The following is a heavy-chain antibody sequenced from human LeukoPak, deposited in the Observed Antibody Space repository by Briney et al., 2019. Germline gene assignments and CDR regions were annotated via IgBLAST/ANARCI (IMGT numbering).Heavy chain of an antibody. V-gene: IGHV3-23*01. J-gene: IGHJ4*02. CDR3: AKVAAAGNVHYFDY. CDR2: ISGSGGST. D-gene: IGHD6-13*01. Sequence: GGSLRLSCAASGFTFSSYSMNWVRQAPGKGLEWVSAISGSGGSTYYADSVKGRFTISRDNSKNTLYLQMNSLRAEDTAVYYCAKVAAAGNVHYFDYWGQGTLVTVSS. CDR1: GFTFSSYS.